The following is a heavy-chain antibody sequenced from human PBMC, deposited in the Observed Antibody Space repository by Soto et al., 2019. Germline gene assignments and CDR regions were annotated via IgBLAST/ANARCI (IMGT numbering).Heavy chain of an antibody. CDR2: TYYRSKWYN. CDR1: GDSVYSNSAA. V-gene: IGHV6-1*01. J-gene: IGHJ5*02. D-gene: IGHD6-19*01. Sequence: PSQTLSLTCAISGDSVYSNSAAWNWIRQSPSRGLEWLGRTYYRSKWYNDYAVSVKSRITINPDTSKNQFSLQLNSVTPEDTAVYYCARDLGQWLVRSNWFDPWGQGTLVTVSS. CDR3: ARDLGQWLVRSNWFDP.